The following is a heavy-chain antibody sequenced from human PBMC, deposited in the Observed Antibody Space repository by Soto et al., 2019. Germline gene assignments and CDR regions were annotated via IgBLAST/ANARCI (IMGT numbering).Heavy chain of an antibody. D-gene: IGHD3-3*02. V-gene: IGHV3-64D*06. Sequence: GGSLRLSCSASGFTFSSYAMHWVRQAPGKGLEYVSAISSNGGSTYYADSVKGRFTISRDNSKNTLYLQMSSLRAEDTAVYYCVKDGPLAGDIEDYYYYGMDVWGQGTTVTVSS. CDR3: VKDGPLAGDIEDYYYYGMDV. CDR2: ISSNGGST. CDR1: GFTFSSYA. J-gene: IGHJ6*02.